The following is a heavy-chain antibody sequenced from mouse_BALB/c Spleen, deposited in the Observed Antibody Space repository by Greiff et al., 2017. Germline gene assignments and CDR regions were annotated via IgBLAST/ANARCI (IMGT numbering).Heavy chain of an antibody. J-gene: IGHJ3*01. CDR3: ARGDFSGGLLY. CDR2: IDPANGNT. D-gene: IGHD3-1*01. V-gene: IGHV14-3*02. Sequence: EVQLQQSGAELVKPGASVKLSCTSSGFNIKDTYMHWVKQRPEQGLEWIGRIDPANGNTKYDPKFQGKATITADTSSNTAYLQLSSLTSEDTAVYYCARGDFSGGLLYWGQGTLVTVSA. CDR1: GFNIKDTY.